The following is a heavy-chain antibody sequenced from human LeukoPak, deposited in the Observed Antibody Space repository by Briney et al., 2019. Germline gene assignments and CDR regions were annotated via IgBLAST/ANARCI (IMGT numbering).Heavy chain of an antibody. CDR1: GYTFSSYW. D-gene: IGHD3-10*01. V-gene: IGHV3-74*01. CDR3: AKNGPGLDYFDY. CDR2: INSDGSDT. Sequence: GGSLRLSCAASGYTFSSYWMHWVRQAPGKGLVWVSRINSDGSDTTYADSVKGRFTISRDNAKNTLYIQMNSLRAEDTAVYYCAKNGPGLDYFDYWGQGTLVTVSS. J-gene: IGHJ4*02.